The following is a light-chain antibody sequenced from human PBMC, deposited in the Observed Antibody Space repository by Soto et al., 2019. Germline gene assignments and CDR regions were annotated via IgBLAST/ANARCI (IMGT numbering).Light chain of an antibody. CDR3: QQRYNWLT. CDR1: QSVTKY. Sequence: EIVLTQSPATLSLSPGERATLSCRASQSVTKYLAWYQQKPGQAPRLLIYDTSNSATGIPARFSGSGSGTDFTLTISGLESEDSGIYYCQQRYNWLTFGGGTKVEIK. J-gene: IGKJ4*01. V-gene: IGKV3-11*01. CDR2: DTS.